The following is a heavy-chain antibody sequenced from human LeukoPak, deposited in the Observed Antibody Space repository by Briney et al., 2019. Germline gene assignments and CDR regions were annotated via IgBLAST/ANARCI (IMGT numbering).Heavy chain of an antibody. Sequence: PGGSLRLSCAASGFTFGSYAMSWVRQAPGKGLEWVSGITGSGGNTYYADSVKGRFTISRDNSKNTLYLQMSSLRADDTAVYYCATQPESYGDSASYFHHWGQGTLVTVSS. CDR3: ATQPESYGDSASYFHH. J-gene: IGHJ1*01. CDR2: ITGSGGNT. V-gene: IGHV3-23*01. CDR1: GFTFGSYA. D-gene: IGHD4-17*01.